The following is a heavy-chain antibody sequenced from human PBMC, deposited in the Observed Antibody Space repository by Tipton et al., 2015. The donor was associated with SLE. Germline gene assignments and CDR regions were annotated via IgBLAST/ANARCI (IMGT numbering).Heavy chain of an antibody. Sequence: SLRLSCAASGFTFSSYSMNWVRQAPGKGLGWVSSISSSSSYIYYADSVKGRFTISRDNAKNSLYLQMNSLRAEDTAVYYCARVGVGATDDAFDIWGQGTMVTVSS. CDR3: ARVGVGATDDAFDI. V-gene: IGHV3-21*01. CDR1: GFTFSSYS. CDR2: ISSSSSYI. J-gene: IGHJ3*02. D-gene: IGHD1-26*01.